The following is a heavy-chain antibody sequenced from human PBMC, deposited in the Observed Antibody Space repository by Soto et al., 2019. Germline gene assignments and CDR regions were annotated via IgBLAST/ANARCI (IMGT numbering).Heavy chain of an antibody. V-gene: IGHV3-23*01. CDR3: AKGHCSGGSCYSYYYMDV. Sequence: GGSLRLSCAASGFTFSSYAMSWVRQAPGKGLEWVSAISGSGGSTYYADSVKGRFTISRDNSKNTLYLQMNSLRAEDTAVYYCAKGHCSGGSCYSYYYMDVWGKGTTVTGS. D-gene: IGHD2-15*01. CDR2: ISGSGGST. J-gene: IGHJ6*03. CDR1: GFTFSSYA.